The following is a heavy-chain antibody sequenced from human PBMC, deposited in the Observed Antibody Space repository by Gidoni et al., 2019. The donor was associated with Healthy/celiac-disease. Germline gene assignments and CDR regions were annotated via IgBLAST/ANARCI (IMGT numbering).Heavy chain of an antibody. CDR3: AKGGVQGVIKVPPHLDY. CDR2: ISWNSGSI. J-gene: IGHJ4*02. D-gene: IGHD3-10*01. V-gene: IGHV3-9*01. CDR1: GFTFDDYA. Sequence: EVQLVESGGGLVQPGRSLRLSCAASGFTFDDYAMHWVRQAPGKGLEWVSGISWNSGSIGYADSVKGRFTISRDNAKNSLYLQMNSLRAEDTALYYCAKGGVQGVIKVPPHLDYWGQGTLVTVSS.